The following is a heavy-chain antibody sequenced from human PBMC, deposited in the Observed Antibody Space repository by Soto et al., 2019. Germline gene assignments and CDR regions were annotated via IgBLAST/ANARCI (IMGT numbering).Heavy chain of an antibody. V-gene: IGHV3-74*01. CDR3: VRDDFCLGSDY. J-gene: IGHJ4*02. CDR1: GFTFSTYW. CDR2: IDSDGSST. Sequence: EVQLVESGGGLVQPGGSLRLSCAASGFTFSTYWMHWVRQAPGKGLVWVSHIDSDGSSTTYADSVKGRFTISRDNTKNPPDLHMNSPRAEDTAVYYCVRDDFCLGSDYWGQGTLVAVAS. D-gene: IGHD3-16*01.